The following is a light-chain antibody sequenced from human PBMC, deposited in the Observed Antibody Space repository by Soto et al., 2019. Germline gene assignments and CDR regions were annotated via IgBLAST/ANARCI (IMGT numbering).Light chain of an antibody. CDR3: QVWDSSSDHVV. Sequence: SYELTQPPSVSVAPGKTARITCGGNNIGSKSVHWYQQKPGQAPVLVIYYVSYRPSGIPARFSGSNSGNTATLTISSVEAGDEADYYCQVWDSSSDHVVFGGGTKVTVL. CDR2: YVS. V-gene: IGLV3-21*04. CDR1: NIGSKS. J-gene: IGLJ2*01.